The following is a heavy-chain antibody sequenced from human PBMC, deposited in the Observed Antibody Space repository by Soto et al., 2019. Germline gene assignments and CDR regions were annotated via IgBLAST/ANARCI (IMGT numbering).Heavy chain of an antibody. CDR3: ARARRHGDYLGINWFDP. CDR2: IYYSGST. D-gene: IGHD4-17*01. V-gene: IGHV4-59*01. Sequence: SETLSLTCTVSGGSISSYYWSWIRQPPGKGLEWIGYIYYSGSTNYNPSLKSRVTISVDTSKNQFSLKLSSVTAADTAVYYCARARRHGDYLGINWFDPWGQGTLVTVSS. J-gene: IGHJ5*02. CDR1: GGSISSYY.